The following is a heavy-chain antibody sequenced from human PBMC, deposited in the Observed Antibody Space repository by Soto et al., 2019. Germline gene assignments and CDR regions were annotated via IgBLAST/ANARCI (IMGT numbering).Heavy chain of an antibody. V-gene: IGHV4-59*01. CDR3: ARDKVDWLGYYYGMDV. D-gene: IGHD3-9*01. J-gene: IGHJ6*02. Sequence: PSETLSLTCTVSGGSSSSYYWSWIRQPPGKGLEWIGYIYYSGSTNYNPSLKSRVTISVDTSKNQFSLKLSSVTAADTAVYYCARDKVDWLGYYYGMDVWGQGTTVTVSS. CDR1: GGSSSSYY. CDR2: IYYSGST.